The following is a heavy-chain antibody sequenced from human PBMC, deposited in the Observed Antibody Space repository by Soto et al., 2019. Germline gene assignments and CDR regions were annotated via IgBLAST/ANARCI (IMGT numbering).Heavy chain of an antibody. D-gene: IGHD4-17*01. V-gene: IGHV1-8*01. CDR3: ARGGNNYGDYYYYYYYGMDV. CDR1: GYTFTSYD. CDR2: MNPNSGNT. Sequence: GASVKVSCKASGYTFTSYDINWVRQATGQGLEWMGWMNPNSGNTGYAQKFQGRVTMTRNTSISTAYMELSSLRSEDTAVYYCARGGNNYGDYYYYYYYGMDVWGQGTTVTVS. J-gene: IGHJ6*02.